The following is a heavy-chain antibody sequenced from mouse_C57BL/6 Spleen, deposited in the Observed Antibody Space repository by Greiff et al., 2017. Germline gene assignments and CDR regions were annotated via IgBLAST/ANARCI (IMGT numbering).Heavy chain of an antibody. D-gene: IGHD2-3*01. V-gene: IGHV1-50*01. J-gene: IGHJ4*01. CDR3: ARRYDGYMDY. Sequence: VQLQQPGAELVKPGASVKLSCKASGYTFTSYWMQWVKQRPGQGLEWIGEIDPSDSYTNYNQKFKGKATLTVDTSSSTAYMQLSSLTSEDSAVYYCARRYDGYMDYWGQGTSVTVSS. CDR1: GYTFTSYW. CDR2: IDPSDSYT.